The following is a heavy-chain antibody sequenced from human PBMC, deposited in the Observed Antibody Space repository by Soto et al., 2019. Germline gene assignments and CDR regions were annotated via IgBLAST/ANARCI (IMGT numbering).Heavy chain of an antibody. J-gene: IGHJ4*02. CDR3: TTLHSYGLDY. CDR1: GFTFDNVW. Sequence: PGVSLRLSCATSGFTFDNVWMTWVRQAPGKGLEWVGHIKSKSDGGTPSYAAAVKGRFTISRDDAKNTVYVQMHSLKTEDTAVYYCTTLHSYGLDYWGQGALVTVSS. CDR2: IKSKSDGGTP. V-gene: IGHV3-15*01. D-gene: IGHD5-18*01.